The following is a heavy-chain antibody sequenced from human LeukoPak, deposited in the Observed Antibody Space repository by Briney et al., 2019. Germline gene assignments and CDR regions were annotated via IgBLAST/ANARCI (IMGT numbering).Heavy chain of an antibody. CDR1: GLAFSNYG. Sequence: GGSLRLSCAASGLAFSNYGMSWVRQAPGKGLEWVSFIYSGGSTHYSDSVKGRFTISRDNSKNTLYLQMNSLRAEDTAVYYCARRAGAYSHPYDYWGQGTLVTVSS. CDR3: ARRAGAYSHPYDY. J-gene: IGHJ4*02. D-gene: IGHD4/OR15-4a*01. CDR2: IYSGGST. V-gene: IGHV3-53*01.